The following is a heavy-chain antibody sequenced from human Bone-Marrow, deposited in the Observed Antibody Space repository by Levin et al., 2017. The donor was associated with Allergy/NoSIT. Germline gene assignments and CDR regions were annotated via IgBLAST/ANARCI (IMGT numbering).Heavy chain of an antibody. V-gene: IGHV4-59*08. Sequence: SQTLSLTCTVSGGSIRGSYGSWIRPPPGGGLEWIGYIYYTGSAQYNPSLKSRVAISVDTSRDQFSLELNSVTAADTAVYFCTRLHCSHNCYPGDWSQGILVTVSS. D-gene: IGHD2-15*01. J-gene: IGHJ4*02. CDR2: IYYTGSA. CDR3: TRLHCSHNCYPGD. CDR1: GGSIRGSY.